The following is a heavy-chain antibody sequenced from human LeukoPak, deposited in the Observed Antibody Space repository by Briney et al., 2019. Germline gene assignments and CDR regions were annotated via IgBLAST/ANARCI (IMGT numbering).Heavy chain of an antibody. Sequence: GRSLRLSCAASGLTSSNYAMNWVRQAPGKGLEWVSAIRGGGADTYYADSVKGRFTISRASSKNTLYLHMNSLRAEDTAIYFCAKDLRRSPTYYFDYWGQGTLVTVSS. J-gene: IGHJ4*02. CDR3: AKDLRRSPTYYFDY. V-gene: IGHV3-23*01. CDR1: GLTSSNYA. CDR2: IRGGGADT.